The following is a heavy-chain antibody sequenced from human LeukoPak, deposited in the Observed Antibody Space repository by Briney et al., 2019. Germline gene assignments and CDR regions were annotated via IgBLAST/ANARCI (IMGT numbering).Heavy chain of an antibody. CDR3: ATRRLGAAGDV. J-gene: IGHJ6*04. CDR1: GGSISSSSYY. D-gene: IGHD3-16*01. CDR2: IYYSGST. V-gene: IGHV4-39*01. Sequence: SETLSLTCTVSGGSISSSSYYWGWIRQPPGKGLEWIGSIYYSGSTYYNPSLKSRVTISVDTSKNQFSLKLSSVTAADTAVYYCATRRLGAAGDVWGKGTTVTVSS.